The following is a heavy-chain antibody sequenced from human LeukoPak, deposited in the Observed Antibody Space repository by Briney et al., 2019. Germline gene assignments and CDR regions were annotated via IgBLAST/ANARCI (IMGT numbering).Heavy chain of an antibody. CDR2: IYHSGST. V-gene: IGHV4-30-2*01. J-gene: IGHJ3*02. D-gene: IGHD3-9*01. CDR3: AKIPYDISTAYPGAFDS. CDR1: GGSISSGGYY. Sequence: SQTLSLTCTVSGGSISSGGYYWSWIRQPPGKGLEWIGYIYHSGSTYYNPSLKSRVTISVDRSKNQFSLKLNSVTAADTAVYYCAKIPYDISTAYPGAFDSWGQGTVVTVSS.